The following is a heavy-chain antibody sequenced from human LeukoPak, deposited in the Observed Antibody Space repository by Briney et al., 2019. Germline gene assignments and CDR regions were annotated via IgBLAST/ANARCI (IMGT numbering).Heavy chain of an antibody. CDR1: GYTFTSYG. V-gene: IGHV1-18*01. CDR3: ARGCSSTRYYMDV. Sequence: ASVKVSCKASGYTFTSYGISWVRQAPGQGLEWMGWISAYNGNTNYAQKFQGRVTMTRNTSISTAYMELSSLRSEDTAVYYCARGCSSTRYYMDVWGKGTTVTISS. D-gene: IGHD2-2*01. J-gene: IGHJ6*03. CDR2: ISAYNGNT.